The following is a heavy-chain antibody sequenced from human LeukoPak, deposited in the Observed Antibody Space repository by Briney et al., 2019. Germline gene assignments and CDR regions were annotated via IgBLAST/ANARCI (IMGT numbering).Heavy chain of an antibody. CDR3: ARDLSGYDFWSGYYVY. D-gene: IGHD3/OR15-3a*01. J-gene: IGHJ4*02. CDR2: IIPIFGTA. Sequence: SVKVSCKASGGTFSSYAIGWVRQAPGQGLEWMGRIIPIFGTANYAQKFQDRVTITTDESTSTAYMELSSLRSEDTAVYYCARDLSGYDFWSGYYVYWGQGTLVTVSS. V-gene: IGHV1-69*05. CDR1: GGTFSSYA.